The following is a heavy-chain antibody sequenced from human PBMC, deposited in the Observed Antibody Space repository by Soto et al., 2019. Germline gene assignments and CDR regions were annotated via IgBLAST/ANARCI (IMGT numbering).Heavy chain of an antibody. CDR3: ARAKTWFGELSMWSWYFDL. Sequence: GGSLRLSCAASGFTFSSYWMSWVRQAPGKGLEWVANIKQDGSEKYYVDSVKGRFTISRDNAKNSLYLQMNSLRAEDTAVYYCARAKTWFGELSMWSWYFDLWGRGTLVTVSS. J-gene: IGHJ2*01. CDR1: GFTFSSYW. CDR2: IKQDGSEK. V-gene: IGHV3-7*01. D-gene: IGHD3-10*01.